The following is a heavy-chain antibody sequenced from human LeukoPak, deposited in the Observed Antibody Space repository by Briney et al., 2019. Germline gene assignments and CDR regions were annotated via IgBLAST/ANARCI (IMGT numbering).Heavy chain of an antibody. CDR3: ARDPYSSGWYYFDY. V-gene: IGHV4-59*01. CDR1: GGSISSYY. J-gene: IGHJ4*02. D-gene: IGHD6-19*01. CDR2: IYYSGST. Sequence: PSETLSLACTVSGGSISSYYWSWIRQPPGKGLEWIGYIYYSGSTNYNPSLKSRVTISVDTSKNQFSLKLSSVTAADTAVYYCARDPYSSGWYYFDYWGQGTLVTVSP.